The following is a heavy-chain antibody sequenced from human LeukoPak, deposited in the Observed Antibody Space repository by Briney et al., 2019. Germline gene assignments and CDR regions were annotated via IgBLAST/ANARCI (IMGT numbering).Heavy chain of an antibody. V-gene: IGHV4-59*08. J-gene: IGHJ6*02. CDR3: ARRSTPADYDFWSGELMDV. CDR2: IYYSGST. CDR1: GGSISSYY. Sequence: SETLSLTCTVSGGSISSYYWSWIRQPPGKGLEWIGYIYYSGSTNYNPSLKSRVTISVDTSKNQFSLKLSSVTAADTAVYYCARRSTPADYDFWSGELMDVWGQGTTVTVSS. D-gene: IGHD3-3*01.